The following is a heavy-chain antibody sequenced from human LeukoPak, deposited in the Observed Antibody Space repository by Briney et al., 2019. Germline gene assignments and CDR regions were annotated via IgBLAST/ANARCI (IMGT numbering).Heavy chain of an antibody. CDR3: VRDDALGDNALDI. D-gene: IGHD3-16*01. CDR1: GFTFSSYG. CDR2: ISGSGGET. J-gene: IGHJ3*02. Sequence: PGGSLRLSCAASGFTFSSYGMSWVRQAPGEGLEWVAAISGSGGETFYTDSVKGRFTISRDNSKNTLFLQMNSLRAEDTAVYYCVRDDALGDNALDIWGQGTMVTVSS. V-gene: IGHV3-23*01.